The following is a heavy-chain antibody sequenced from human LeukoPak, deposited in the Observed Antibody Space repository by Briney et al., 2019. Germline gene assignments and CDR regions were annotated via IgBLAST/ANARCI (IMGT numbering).Heavy chain of an antibody. J-gene: IGHJ4*02. CDR3: ARDSSGYRSPFDY. CDR1: GFTFSSHG. V-gene: IGHV3-33*01. D-gene: IGHD3-22*01. Sequence: GRSLRLSCAASGFTFSSHGMHWVRQAPGKGLEWVAVIWYDGSNKYYADSVKGRFTISRDNSKNTLYLQMNSLRAEDTAVYYCARDSSGYRSPFDYWGQGTLVTVSS. CDR2: IWYDGSNK.